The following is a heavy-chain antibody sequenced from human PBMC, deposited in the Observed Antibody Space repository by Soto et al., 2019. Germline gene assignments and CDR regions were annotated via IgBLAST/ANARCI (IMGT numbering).Heavy chain of an antibody. V-gene: IGHV4-34*01. CDR2: INHSGRV. Sequence: QVQLQQWGAGLLKPSETLSLTCAVYGGSFSGHSWTWIRQSPGKGLEWIGDINHSGRVNYSPSLKSRVTISLDTSKNQFSLTLSAVTAADTAMYYCSTRAYDTNGYYQFDPWGQGTLVTVSS. D-gene: IGHD3-22*01. J-gene: IGHJ5*01. CDR1: GGSFSGHS. CDR3: STRAYDTNGYYQFDP.